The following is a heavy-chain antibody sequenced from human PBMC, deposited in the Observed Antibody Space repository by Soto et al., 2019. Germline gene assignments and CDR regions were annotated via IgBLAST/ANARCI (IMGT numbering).Heavy chain of an antibody. V-gene: IGHV3-9*01. J-gene: IGHJ3*02. CDR1: GFTFDDYA. D-gene: IGHD3-10*01. Sequence: PGGSLRLSCAASGFTFDDYAMHWVRQAPGKGLEWVSGISWNSGSIGYADSVKGRFTISRDNAKNSLYLQMNSLRAEDTALYYCAKDTSEYHGSFDAFDIWGQGTMVTVSS. CDR2: ISWNSGSI. CDR3: AKDTSEYHGSFDAFDI.